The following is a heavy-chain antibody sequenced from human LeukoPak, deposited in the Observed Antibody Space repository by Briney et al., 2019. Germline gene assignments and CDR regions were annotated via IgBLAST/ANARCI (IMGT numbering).Heavy chain of an antibody. CDR2: INQDGSGK. D-gene: IGHD1-14*01. CDR3: ARDGRTWATGSY. J-gene: IGHJ4*02. CDR1: GFTFSGFW. Sequence: GESLRLSCAASGFTFSGFWMSWVRQAPGKGLEWVANINQDGSGKYYVDSVKGRFTISRDNAKNSLYLQMNSLGAEDTAMYYCARDGRTWATGSYWGQGTLVTVYS. V-gene: IGHV3-7*01.